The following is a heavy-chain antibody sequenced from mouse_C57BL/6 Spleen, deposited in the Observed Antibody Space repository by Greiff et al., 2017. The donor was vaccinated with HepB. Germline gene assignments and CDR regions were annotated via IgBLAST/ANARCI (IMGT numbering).Heavy chain of an antibody. D-gene: IGHD2-4*01. CDR2: INPNNGGT. Sequence: VQLKESGPELVKPGASVKMSCKASGYTFTDYNMHWVKQSHGKSLEWIGYINPNNGGTSYNQKFKGKATLTVNKSSSTAYMELRSLTSEDSAVYYCAREGERSRRGYYAMDYWGQGTSVTVSS. CDR3: AREGERSRRGYYAMDY. J-gene: IGHJ4*01. CDR1: GYTFTDYN. V-gene: IGHV1-22*01.